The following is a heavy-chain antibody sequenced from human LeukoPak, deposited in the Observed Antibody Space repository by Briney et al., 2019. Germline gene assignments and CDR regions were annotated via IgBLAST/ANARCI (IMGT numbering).Heavy chain of an antibody. CDR3: ARGGGDSSPTNLDFDY. Sequence: PGRSLRLSCAASGFTFSSYGMHWVRQAPGKGLEWVAVIWYDGSNKYYADSVKGRFTISRDNSKNTLYLQMNSLRAEDTAVYYCARGGGDSSPTNLDFDYWGQGTLVTVSS. D-gene: IGHD2-21*02. CDR2: IWYDGSNK. V-gene: IGHV3-33*01. J-gene: IGHJ4*02. CDR1: GFTFSSYG.